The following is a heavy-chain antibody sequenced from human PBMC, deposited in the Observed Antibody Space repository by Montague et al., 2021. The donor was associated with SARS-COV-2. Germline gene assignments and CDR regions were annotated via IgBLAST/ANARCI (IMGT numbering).Heavy chain of an antibody. CDR1: GGSFSGHY. CDR2: INNSGST. V-gene: IGHV4-34*01. CDR3: ARGRIDVNMIVVVVAGASFYMDV. J-gene: IGHJ6*03. D-gene: IGHD3-22*01. Sequence: SETLSLTCAVYGGSFSGHYWSWIRQPPGKGLEWIGEINNSGSTNYNPSLKSRVTISVDTSKNQFSLKLHSVTAADTAVYYCARGRIDVNMIVVVVAGASFYMDVWGTGTTVTVSS.